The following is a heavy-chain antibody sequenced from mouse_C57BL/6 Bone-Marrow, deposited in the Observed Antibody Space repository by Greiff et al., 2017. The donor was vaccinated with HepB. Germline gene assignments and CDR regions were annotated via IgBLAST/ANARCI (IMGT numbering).Heavy chain of an antibody. CDR2: IYPGGGYT. CDR3: AREWLPYYYAMDY. D-gene: IGHD2-2*01. Sequence: VQLQQSGAELVRPGTSVKMSCKASGYTFTNDGIGGAKQRPGHGLEWIGDIYPGGGYTNYNEKFKSKATLTVDKPSSTAYMQLSSLTSEDSAVYYCAREWLPYYYAMDYWGQGTSVTVSS. V-gene: IGHV1-63*01. J-gene: IGHJ4*01. CDR1: GYTFTNDG.